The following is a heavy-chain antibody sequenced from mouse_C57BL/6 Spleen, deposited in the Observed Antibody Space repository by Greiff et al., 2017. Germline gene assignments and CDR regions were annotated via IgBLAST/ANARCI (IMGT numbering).Heavy chain of an antibody. V-gene: IGHV5-16*01. CDR3: AREGGKGYFDV. D-gene: IGHD1-3*01. Sequence: EVHLVESEGGLVQPGSSMKLSCTASGFTFSDYYMAWVRQVPEKGLEWVANINYDGSSTYYLDSLKSRFIISRDNAKNILYLQMSSLKSEDTATYYCAREGGKGYFDVWGTGTTVTVSS. J-gene: IGHJ1*03. CDR1: GFTFSDYY. CDR2: INYDGSST.